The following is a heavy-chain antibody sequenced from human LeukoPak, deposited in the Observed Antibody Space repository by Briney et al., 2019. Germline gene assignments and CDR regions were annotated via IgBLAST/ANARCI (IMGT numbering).Heavy chain of an antibody. CDR3: AKGRQDGSSPSYFDY. D-gene: IGHD6-6*01. CDR2: TYSGGST. V-gene: IGHV3-66*01. J-gene: IGHJ4*02. Sequence: GGSLRLSCTTSGFTVSSNYMSWVRQAPGKGLEWVSVTYSGGSTYYADSVKGRFTISRDNSKNTLFLQMNSLRAEDAAVYYCAKGRQDGSSPSYFDYWGQGTLVTVSS. CDR1: GFTVSSNY.